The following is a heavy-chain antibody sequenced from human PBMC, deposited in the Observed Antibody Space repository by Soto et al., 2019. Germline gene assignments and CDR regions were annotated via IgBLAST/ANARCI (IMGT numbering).Heavy chain of an antibody. CDR2: ISGSGGTT. CDR1: GFTFGSHA. V-gene: IGHV3-23*01. Sequence: GGSLRLSCTVSGFTFGSHAMSWVRQAPGKGLECVSGISGSGGTTFYADSVKGRFTISRDNAKNSLYLQMNSLRAEDTAVYYCAGSLRGYSYGYYYYYGMDVWGQGTTVTVSS. J-gene: IGHJ6*02. CDR3: AGSLRGYSYGYYYYYGMDV. D-gene: IGHD5-18*01.